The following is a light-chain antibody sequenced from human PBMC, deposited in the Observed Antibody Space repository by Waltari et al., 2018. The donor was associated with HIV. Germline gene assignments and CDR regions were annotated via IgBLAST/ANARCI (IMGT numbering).Light chain of an antibody. CDR3: QRYGRSRT. V-gene: IGKV3-20*01. CDR1: QSVSSTS. CDR2: SAS. Sequence: EIVLTQSPGTLSLSPGEKATLSCRASQSVSSTSLAWYQQKPGQSPRLLIYSASTRANGIPDRFSGSGSGTDFSLTISRLEPEDFAVYYGQRYGRSRTFGQGTKVEIK. J-gene: IGKJ1*01.